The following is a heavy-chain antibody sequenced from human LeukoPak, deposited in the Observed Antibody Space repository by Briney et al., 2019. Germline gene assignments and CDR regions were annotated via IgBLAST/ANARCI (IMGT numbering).Heavy chain of an antibody. CDR3: TRGGFDHNMDV. D-gene: IGHD3-9*01. CDR2: IDNDGTDT. CDR1: GFSLSRYW. J-gene: IGHJ6*03. Sequence: PGGSLRLSCAASGFSLSRYWMHWVRQAPGTGLVWVSYIDNDGTDTNYADSVRGRFTVSRDNAKNTVYLQMNGLRAEDTAVYYCTRGGFDHNMDVWGKGTTVT. V-gene: IGHV3-74*01.